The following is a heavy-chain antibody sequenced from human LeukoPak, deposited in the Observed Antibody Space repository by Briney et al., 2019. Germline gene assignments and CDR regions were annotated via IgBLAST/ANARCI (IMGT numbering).Heavy chain of an antibody. CDR3: ARDSEGRYYGSGSYYTFDY. J-gene: IGHJ4*02. D-gene: IGHD3-10*01. CDR2: ISYDGSEK. CDR1: GFTFSTYS. V-gene: IGHV3-30-3*01. Sequence: PGRSLRLSCAASGFTFSTYSIHWVRQAPGKGLEWVAVISYDGSEKYYADSVKGRFTISRDNSKNTLYLQMNSLRAEDTAVYYCARDSEGRYYGSGSYYTFDYWGQGILVTVSS.